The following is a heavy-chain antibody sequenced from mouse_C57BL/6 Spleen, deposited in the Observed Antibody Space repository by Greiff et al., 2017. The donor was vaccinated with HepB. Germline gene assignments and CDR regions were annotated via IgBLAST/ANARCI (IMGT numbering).Heavy chain of an antibody. CDR2: IDPSDSYT. J-gene: IGHJ1*03. V-gene: IGHV1-50*01. CDR1: GYTFTSYW. Sequence: QVQLQQPGAELVKPGASVKLSCKASGYTFTSYWMQWVKQRPGQGLEWIGEIDPSDSYTNYNQKFKGKATLTVDTSSSTAYMQLSSLTSEYSAVYYGARHYGNYVGYFDVWGTGTTVTVSS. D-gene: IGHD2-1*01. CDR3: ARHYGNYVGYFDV.